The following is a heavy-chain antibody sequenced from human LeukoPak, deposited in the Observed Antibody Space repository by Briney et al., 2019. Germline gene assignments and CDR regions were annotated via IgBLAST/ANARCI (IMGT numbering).Heavy chain of an antibody. CDR1: GGSISSSSYY. J-gene: IGHJ3*02. V-gene: IGHV4-39*07. CDR2: IYYSGST. D-gene: IGHD6-13*01. CDR3: ARATYSSSWHGCAFDI. Sequence: SETLSLTCTVSGGSISSSSYYWGWIRQPPGKGLEWIGSIYYSGSTYYNPSLKSRVTISVDTSKNQFSLNLSSVTAADTAVYYCARATYSSSWHGCAFDIWGQGTMVTVSS.